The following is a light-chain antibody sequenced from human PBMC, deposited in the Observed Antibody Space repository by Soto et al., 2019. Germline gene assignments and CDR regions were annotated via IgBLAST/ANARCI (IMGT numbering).Light chain of an antibody. Sequence: IQLTQSPSSLAAAVGDRVTITCRASQSIRNLLAWHQQKPAKAPKSLIKTTSILQSGVPSRFSGSGSETDFILTISGPQPEDFATYYCQQYSAYPRTFGQGTRLELK. CDR2: TTS. CDR1: QSIRNL. V-gene: IGKV1D-16*01. CDR3: QQYSAYPRT. J-gene: IGKJ5*01.